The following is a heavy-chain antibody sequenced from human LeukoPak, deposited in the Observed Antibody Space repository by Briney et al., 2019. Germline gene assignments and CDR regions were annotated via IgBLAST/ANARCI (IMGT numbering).Heavy chain of an antibody. CDR3: ARNGGRWLQLRDYFDY. D-gene: IGHD5-24*01. J-gene: IGHJ4*02. CDR2: IIPIFGTA. V-gene: IGHV1-69*13. CDR1: GGTFSSYA. Sequence: SVKVSCKASGGTFSSYAISWVRQAPGQGLEWMGGIIPIFGTANYAQKFQGRVTITADESTSAAYMELSSLRSEDTAVYYCARNGGRWLQLRDYFDYWGQGTLVTVSS.